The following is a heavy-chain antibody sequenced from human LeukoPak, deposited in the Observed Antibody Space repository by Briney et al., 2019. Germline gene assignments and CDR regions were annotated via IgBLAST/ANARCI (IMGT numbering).Heavy chain of an antibody. D-gene: IGHD5-18*01. V-gene: IGHV3-48*04. CDR3: ARQLNPDY. CDR1: GFTFSSYS. J-gene: IGHJ4*02. CDR2: ISSSSSTI. Sequence: HPGGSLRLSCAVSGFTFSSYSMNWVRRAPGKGLEWVSYISSSSSTIYYADSVKGRFTISRDNVKNSLYLQMNSLRAEDTAVYYCARQLNPDYWGQGTLVTVSS.